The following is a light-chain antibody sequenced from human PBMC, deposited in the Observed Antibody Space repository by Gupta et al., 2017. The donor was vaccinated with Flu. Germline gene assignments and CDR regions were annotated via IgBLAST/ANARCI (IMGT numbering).Light chain of an antibody. CDR1: SSNIGSNT. J-gene: IGLJ2*01. CDR3: AAWDDSLNGVV. Sequence: QSVLPQPPSASGTPGQRVTISCSGSSSNIGSNTVNWYQQRPGTAPNLLIYSNNQRPSGVPDRFSGSKSGTSASLAISGLQAEDEADYYCAAWDDSLNGVVFGGGTKLTVL. V-gene: IGLV1-44*01. CDR2: SNN.